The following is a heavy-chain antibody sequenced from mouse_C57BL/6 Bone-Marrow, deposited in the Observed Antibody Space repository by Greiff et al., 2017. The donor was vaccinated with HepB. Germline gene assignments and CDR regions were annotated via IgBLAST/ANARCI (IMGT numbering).Heavy chain of an antibody. CDR3: ARVGYYGGFAY. CDR2: ISNLAYSI. Sequence: DVKLVESGGGLVQPGGSLKLSCAASGFTFSDYGMAWVRQAPRKGPEWVAFISNLAYSIYYADTVTGRFTISRENAKNTLYLEISSLRSEDTAMYDCARVGYYGGFAYWGQGTLVTVSA. CDR1: GFTFSDYG. D-gene: IGHD2-3*01. V-gene: IGHV5-15*01. J-gene: IGHJ3*01.